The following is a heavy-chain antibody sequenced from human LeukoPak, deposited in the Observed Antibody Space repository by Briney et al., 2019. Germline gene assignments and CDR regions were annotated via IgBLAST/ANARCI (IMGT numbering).Heavy chain of an antibody. J-gene: IGHJ4*02. CDR3: ARELPFDY. V-gene: IGHV3-74*01. CDR1: GLTFSNYW. D-gene: IGHD2-15*01. Sequence: GGSLRLSCAVSGLTFSNYWMHWVRQAPGKGLVWVSRISNDGTSTSYADSVKGRFTISRDNAKNTLYLQMNSLRAEDTAVYYCARELPFDYWGQGTLVTVSS. CDR2: ISNDGTST.